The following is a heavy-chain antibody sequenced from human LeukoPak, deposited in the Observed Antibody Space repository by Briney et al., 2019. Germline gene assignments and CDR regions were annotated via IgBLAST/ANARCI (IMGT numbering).Heavy chain of an antibody. J-gene: IGHJ4*02. V-gene: IGHV3-30*04. CDR2: ISYDGGHK. CDR3: ARDDFGGFTSSWFH. D-gene: IGHD6-13*01. CDR1: GFTFSNYA. Sequence: GGSLRLSCATSGFTFSNYAMHWVRQAPGKGLDWVAVISYDGGHKYYADSVKGRFTISRDYSKNTLYLQMNSLRADDRAIYYCARDDFGGFTSSWFHWGQGTLVTVSS.